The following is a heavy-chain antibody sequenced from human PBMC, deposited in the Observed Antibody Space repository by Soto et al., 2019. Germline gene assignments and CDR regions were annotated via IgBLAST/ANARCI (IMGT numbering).Heavy chain of an antibody. CDR1: GFTFSSYA. CDR2: ISGSGGST. Sequence: EVQLLESGGGLVQPGGSLRLSCAASGFTFSSYAMSWVRQAPGKGLEWVSAISGSGGSTYYADSVKGRFTISRDNSKNPLYLQMNSLRAEDTAVYYCAKGVYDYIWGRVVYWGQGTLVTVSS. J-gene: IGHJ4*02. V-gene: IGHV3-23*01. D-gene: IGHD3-16*01. CDR3: AKGVYDYIWGRVVY.